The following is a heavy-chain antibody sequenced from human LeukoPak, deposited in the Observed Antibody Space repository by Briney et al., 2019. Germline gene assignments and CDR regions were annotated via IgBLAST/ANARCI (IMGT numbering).Heavy chain of an antibody. V-gene: IGHV3-30*02. CDR1: GFTFSSYG. CDR2: IRYDGSNK. D-gene: IGHD3-22*01. CDR3: VRDWGYDSSGYWQKYFDT. J-gene: IGHJ4*02. Sequence: GGSLRLSCAASGFTFSSYGMHWVRQAPGKGLEWVAFIRYDGSNKYYADSVKGRFTISRDNAKNTLYLQMNSLRAEDTAVYYCVRDWGYDSSGYWQKYFDTWGQGTLVTVSS.